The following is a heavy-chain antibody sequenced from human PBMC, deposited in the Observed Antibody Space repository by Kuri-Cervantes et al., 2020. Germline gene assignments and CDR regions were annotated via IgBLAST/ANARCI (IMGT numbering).Heavy chain of an antibody. CDR3: ASDLQEIVVVITDYYYYGMDV. V-gene: IGHV3-33*01. CDR1: GFTFSSYG. D-gene: IGHD3-22*01. CDR2: IWYGGSNK. J-gene: IGHJ6*02. Sequence: GGSLRLSCAASGFTFSSYGMHWVRQAPGKGLEWLAVIWYGGSNKYYADSVKGRFTISRANSKNTLYLQMNSLRAEDTAVYYCASDLQEIVVVITDYYYYGMDVWGQGTTVTVSS.